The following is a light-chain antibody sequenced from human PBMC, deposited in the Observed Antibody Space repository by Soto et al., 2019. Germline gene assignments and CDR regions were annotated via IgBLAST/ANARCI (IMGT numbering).Light chain of an antibody. V-gene: IGKV3-15*01. CDR2: GAS. J-gene: IGKJ1*01. Sequence: EIVMTQSPGTLSLSPGERATLSCRASQSVSSNLAWYQQIPGQAPRLLIYGASTRATGVPARFSGSGSGTEFTLAIGSLESEDFAVYYCQQYNDWPQTFGRGTKVEIK. CDR1: QSVSSN. CDR3: QQYNDWPQT.